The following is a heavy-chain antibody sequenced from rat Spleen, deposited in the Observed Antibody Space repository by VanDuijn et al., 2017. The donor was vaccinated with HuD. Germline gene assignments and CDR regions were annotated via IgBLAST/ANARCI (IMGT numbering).Heavy chain of an antibody. Sequence: QVQLKESGPGLVQPSQTLSLTCTVSGFSLSNYGVIWVRQPPGKGLEWMGGIWGDGSTDYNSVLKSRLTINRDTSKSQVFLKMNSLQTDDTATYYCARADIGAIYTDGIWGQGVMVTVSS. CDR3: ARADIGAIYTDGI. CDR1: GFSLSNYG. D-gene: IGHD1-2*01. CDR2: IWGDGST. V-gene: IGHV2-13*01. J-gene: IGHJ2*01.